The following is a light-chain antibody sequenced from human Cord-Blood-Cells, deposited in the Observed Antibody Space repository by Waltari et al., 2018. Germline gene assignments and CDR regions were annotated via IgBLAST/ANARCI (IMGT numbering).Light chain of an antibody. Sequence: QAELTQPSSLSASPGASASLTCTLRSGINVGTYRIYWYQQKPGSPPQYLLRYKSDSDKQQGSGVPIRFSGSKDASANAGILLISGLQSEDEADYYCMIWHSSAWVFGGGTKLTVL. CDR2: YKSDSDK. CDR3: MIWHSSAWV. CDR1: SGINVGTYR. J-gene: IGLJ3*02. V-gene: IGLV5-45*03.